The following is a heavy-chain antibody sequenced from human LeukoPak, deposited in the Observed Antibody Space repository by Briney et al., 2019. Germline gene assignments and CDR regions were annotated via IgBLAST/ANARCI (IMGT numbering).Heavy chain of an antibody. Sequence: GGSLRLSCAASGFTFTTRGMHWVRQAPGKGPEWVAFAGNDGRIKYNENSVEGRFTISRDNSKNTLYLQMNSRRPEDTAVYYCATTEGVTDKWLDPWGQGTQVTVSS. D-gene: IGHD2-8*01. V-gene: IGHV3-30*02. CDR1: GFTFTTRG. CDR3: ATTEGVTDKWLDP. J-gene: IGHJ5*02. CDR2: AGNDGRIK.